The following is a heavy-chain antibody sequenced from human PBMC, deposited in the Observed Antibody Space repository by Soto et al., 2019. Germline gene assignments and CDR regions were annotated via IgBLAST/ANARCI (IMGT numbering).Heavy chain of an antibody. V-gene: IGHV3-23*01. CDR1: GFIFSKYA. Sequence: EVQLLESGGHLVQPGGSLRLSCAASGFIFSKYAMSWVRQAPGKGLEWVSFISGSGSTTYYADSVKGRFTISGGNSKNMLYVQMNSLRAEDAAVYDCVREAISTGLHLDHWGRGTLVTVS. J-gene: IGHJ4*02. CDR3: VREAISTGLHLDH. D-gene: IGHD4-4*01. CDR2: ISGSGSTT.